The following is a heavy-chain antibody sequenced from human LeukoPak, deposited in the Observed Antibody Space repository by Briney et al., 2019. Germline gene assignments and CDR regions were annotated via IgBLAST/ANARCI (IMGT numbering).Heavy chain of an antibody. J-gene: IGHJ4*02. Sequence: GGSLRLSCAASGFTFTIFGFNWVRQAPGKVPEWVSYIDARSGITYYADSVQGRFTISRDNAQESVFLQMNSLRADDTAVYYCANLVVVVPAATHLPDPFDYWGQGTLVTVSS. V-gene: IGHV3-48*01. CDR3: ANLVVVVPAATHLPDPFDY. CDR2: IDARSGIT. D-gene: IGHD2-2*01. CDR1: GFTFTIFG.